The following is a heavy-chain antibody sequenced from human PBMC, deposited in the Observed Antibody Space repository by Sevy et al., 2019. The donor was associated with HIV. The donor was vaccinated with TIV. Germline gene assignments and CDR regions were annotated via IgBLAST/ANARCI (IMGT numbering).Heavy chain of an antibody. V-gene: IGHV4-34*01. J-gene: IGHJ3*02. CDR3: ARHCSSSSCSHAFDI. D-gene: IGHD2-2*01. CDR2: INHSGST. Sequence: SETLSLTCAVYGGSFSGYYWSWIRQPPGKGQEWVGEINHSGSTNYNPSLKSRVTISVDTSNNQFSLKLSSVTAADTAVYYCARHCSSSSCSHAFDIWGEGTIVTVSS. CDR1: GGSFSGYY.